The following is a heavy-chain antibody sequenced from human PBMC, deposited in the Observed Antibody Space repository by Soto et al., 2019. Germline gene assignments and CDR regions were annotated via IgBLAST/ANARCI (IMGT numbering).Heavy chain of an antibody. CDR2: ISATGGST. D-gene: IGHD2-21*02. V-gene: IGHV3-23*01. CDR1: GFTFSSYT. Sequence: VGSLRLSCAASGFTFSSYTMGWVRQAPGKGLEWVSGISATGGSTYYADSVKGRFTFSRDNSKNTLYLQMNSLRAEDTAVYYCAKGFIRDCGGDCTVDTWGQGTLVTVSS. J-gene: IGHJ5*02. CDR3: AKGFIRDCGGDCTVDT.